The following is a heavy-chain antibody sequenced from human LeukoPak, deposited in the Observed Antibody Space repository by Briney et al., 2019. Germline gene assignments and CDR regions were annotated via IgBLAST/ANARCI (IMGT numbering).Heavy chain of an antibody. V-gene: IGHV3-30*18. J-gene: IGHJ3*02. CDR3: AKESDPVDLGTDAFDI. Sequence: GGSLRLSCAASGFTFSSYGMHWVRQAPGKGLEWVAVILYDGSNKYYADSVKGRFTISRDDSKNTLYLQMNSLRAEDTAVYYCAKESDPVDLGTDAFDIWGQGTMVTVSS. CDR2: ILYDGSNK. CDR1: GFTFSSYG. D-gene: IGHD5-12*01.